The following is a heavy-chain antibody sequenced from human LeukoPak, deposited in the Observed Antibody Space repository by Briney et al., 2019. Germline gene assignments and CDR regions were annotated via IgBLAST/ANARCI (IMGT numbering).Heavy chain of an antibody. J-gene: IGHJ3*02. V-gene: IGHV4-61*02. CDR1: GGSISSGSYY. CDR2: IYTSGST. CDR3: ARDGGSSEDAFDI. D-gene: IGHD2-15*01. Sequence: SETPSLTCTVSGGSISSGSYYWSWIRQPAGKGLEWIGRIYTSGSTNYNPSLKSRVTISVDTSKNQFSLKLSSVTAADTAVYYCARDGGSSEDAFDIWGQGTMVTVSS.